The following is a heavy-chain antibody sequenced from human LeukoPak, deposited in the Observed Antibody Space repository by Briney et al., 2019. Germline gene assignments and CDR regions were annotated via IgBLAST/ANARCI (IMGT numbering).Heavy chain of an antibody. D-gene: IGHD2-21*02. CDR3: ARDAAYCGGDCYFPNY. Sequence: ASVKVSCKASGGTFSSYAISWVRQAPGQGLEWMGGIIPIFGTANYAQKFQGRVTITADESTSTAYMELSSLRSEDTAVYYCARDAAYCGGDCYFPNYWGQGTLVTVSS. J-gene: IGHJ4*02. CDR2: IIPIFGTA. CDR1: GGTFSSYA. V-gene: IGHV1-69*13.